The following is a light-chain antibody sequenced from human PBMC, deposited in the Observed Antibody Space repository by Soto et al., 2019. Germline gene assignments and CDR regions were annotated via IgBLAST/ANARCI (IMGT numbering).Light chain of an antibody. J-gene: IGLJ2*01. V-gene: IGLV1-40*01. CDR3: QSYDSSLSALV. Sequence: QSVLTQPPSVSGAPGQRVTISCTGNSSNIGAPYDVHWYQQLTGAAPRLLMSGNIDRPSGVPDRFSGSKSGTSASLAITGLHAEDEAYYYCQSYDSSLSALVFGGGTKLTVL. CDR1: SSNIGAPYD. CDR2: GNI.